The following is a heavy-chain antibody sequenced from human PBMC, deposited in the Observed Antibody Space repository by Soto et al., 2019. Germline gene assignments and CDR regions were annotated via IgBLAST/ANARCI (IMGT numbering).Heavy chain of an antibody. Sequence: QVLLMQSGAEVKKPGSSVKVSCTSSGGPFSSYGISWVRQVPGQGLEWLGGLIPLFGTPSYARKFQDRLTRSADESTTTAYMELSSLTSEDTAMYFCARDGTIQMANFDFWGQGTLVTVSS. J-gene: IGHJ4*02. CDR2: LIPLFGTP. D-gene: IGHD1-1*01. V-gene: IGHV1-69*01. CDR1: GGPFSSYG. CDR3: ARDGTIQMANFDF.